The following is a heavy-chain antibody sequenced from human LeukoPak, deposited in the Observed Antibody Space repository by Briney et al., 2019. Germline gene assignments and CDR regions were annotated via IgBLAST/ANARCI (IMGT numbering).Heavy chain of an antibody. Sequence: GASVKVSCKASGYTFTNYGISWVRQAPGQGLEWMGWISVYNGNTNYAQKLQGRVTMTTDTSTSTAYMELRRLRSDDTAVYYCARSGFQYCSSTSCAAFDIWGQGTMVTVSS. CDR2: ISVYNGNT. CDR3: ARSGFQYCSSTSCAAFDI. J-gene: IGHJ3*02. CDR1: GYTFTNYG. V-gene: IGHV1-18*01. D-gene: IGHD2-2*01.